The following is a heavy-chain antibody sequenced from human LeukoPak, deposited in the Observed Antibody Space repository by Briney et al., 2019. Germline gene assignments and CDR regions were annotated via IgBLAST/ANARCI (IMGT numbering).Heavy chain of an antibody. D-gene: IGHD3-22*01. CDR1: GGSISSYY. CDR2: IYCSGST. V-gene: IGHV4-59*01. Sequence: SETLSLTCTVSGGSISSYYWSWIRQPPGKGLEWIGYIYCSGSTNYNPSLKSRVTISVDTSKNQFSLKLSSVTAADTAVYYCARSDSSGYYEYYFDYWGQGTLVTVSS. J-gene: IGHJ4*02. CDR3: ARSDSSGYYEYYFDY.